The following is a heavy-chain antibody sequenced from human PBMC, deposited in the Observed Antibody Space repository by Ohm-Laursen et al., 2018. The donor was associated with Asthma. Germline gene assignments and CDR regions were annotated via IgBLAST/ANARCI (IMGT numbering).Heavy chain of an antibody. CDR2: ISYDGSNK. CDR1: GFTFSSYG. V-gene: IGHV3-30*18. D-gene: IGHD2-2*01. J-gene: IGHJ4*02. Sequence: SLRLSCAASGFTFSSYGMHWVRQAPGKGLEWVAVISYDGSNKYYADSVKGRFTISRDNSKNTLYLQMNSLRAEDTAVYYCAKEVGCSSTSCYDELDYWGQGTLVTVSS. CDR3: AKEVGCSSTSCYDELDY.